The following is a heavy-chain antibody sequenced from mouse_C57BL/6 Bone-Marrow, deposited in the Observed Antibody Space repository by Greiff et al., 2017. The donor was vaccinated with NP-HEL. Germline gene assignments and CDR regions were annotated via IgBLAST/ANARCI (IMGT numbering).Heavy chain of an antibody. Sequence: EVQRVESGGDLVKPGGSLKLSCAASGFTFSSYGMSWVRQTPDKRLEWVATISSGGSYTYYPDSVKGRFTISRDNAKNTLYLQMSSLKSEDTAMYYCARGYDYSYYYAMDYWGQGTSVTVSS. J-gene: IGHJ4*01. V-gene: IGHV5-6*01. CDR1: GFTFSSYG. CDR2: ISSGGSYT. D-gene: IGHD2-4*01. CDR3: ARGYDYSYYYAMDY.